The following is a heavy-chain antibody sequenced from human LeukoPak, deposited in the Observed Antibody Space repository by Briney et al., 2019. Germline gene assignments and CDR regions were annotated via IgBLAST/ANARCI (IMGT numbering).Heavy chain of an antibody. J-gene: IGHJ4*02. D-gene: IGHD4-17*01. V-gene: IGHV4-61*01. CDR2: IYYSGST. Sequence: PSETLSLTCTVSGGSISSSSYYWGWIRQPPGKGLEWIGYIYYSGSTNYNPSLKSRVTISVDTSKNQFSLKLSSVTAADTAVYYCAREHYGDFDYWGQGTLVTVSS. CDR3: AREHYGDFDY. CDR1: GGSISSSSYY.